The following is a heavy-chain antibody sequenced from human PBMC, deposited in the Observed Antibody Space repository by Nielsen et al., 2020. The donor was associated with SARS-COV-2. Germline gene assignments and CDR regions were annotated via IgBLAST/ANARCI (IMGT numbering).Heavy chain of an antibody. V-gene: IGHV3-30-3*01. CDR1: GITFSSYA. Sequence: GESLKISCAASGITFSSYAMHWVRQAPGKGQEWVAVISYDGSNKYYADSVKGRFTISRDNSKNTLYLQMNSLRAEDTAVYYCARDGSGWYIGYWGQGTLVTVSS. CDR2: ISYDGSNK. D-gene: IGHD6-19*01. CDR3: ARDGSGWYIGY. J-gene: IGHJ4*02.